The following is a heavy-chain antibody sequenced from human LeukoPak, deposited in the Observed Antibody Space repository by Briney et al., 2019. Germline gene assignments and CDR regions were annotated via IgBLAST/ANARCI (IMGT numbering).Heavy chain of an antibody. V-gene: IGHV5-51*01. Sequence: GESLKISCKASGYNFVNNWIGWVRQKTGKGLEWMGIVSPRDSESRYSPSFQGQVTISVDNSITTAYLQWRSLKASDAAIYYCARLISGSWGDAFDIWGQGTLVTVSS. CDR3: ARLISGSWGDAFDI. CDR1: GYNFVNNW. D-gene: IGHD1-26*01. J-gene: IGHJ3*02. CDR2: VSPRDSES.